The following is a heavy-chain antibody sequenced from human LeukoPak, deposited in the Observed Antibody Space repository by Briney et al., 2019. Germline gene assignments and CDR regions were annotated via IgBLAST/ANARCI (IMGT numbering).Heavy chain of an antibody. CDR3: AKDKAQAYYASGSLVL. D-gene: IGHD3-10*01. V-gene: IGHV3-11*01. CDR2: ISSIGATI. J-gene: IGHJ4*02. CDR1: GFTFSDYS. Sequence: SGGSLRLSCAASGFTFSDYSMNWVRQATGKGLEWVSYISSIGATIYYADSVKGRFTISRDNAKGSLYLQMNNLRTEDTALYYCAKDKAQAYYASGSLVLWGQGTLVTVSS.